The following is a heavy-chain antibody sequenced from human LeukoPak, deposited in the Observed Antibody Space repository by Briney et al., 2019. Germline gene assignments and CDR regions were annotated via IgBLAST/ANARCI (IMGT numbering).Heavy chain of an antibody. J-gene: IGHJ4*02. CDR1: GFTFSNYA. V-gene: IGHV3-23*01. D-gene: IGHD2/OR15-2a*01. CDR3: RYFLPHFDY. Sequence: GGSLRLSCAASGFTFSNYAMNWIRQAPGKGLEWVSAISGSGGDTYYADSVKGRFTISRDNSKNTLYLQMNSLRAEDTAVYYCRYFLPHFDYWGQGTLVTVSS. CDR2: ISGSGGDT.